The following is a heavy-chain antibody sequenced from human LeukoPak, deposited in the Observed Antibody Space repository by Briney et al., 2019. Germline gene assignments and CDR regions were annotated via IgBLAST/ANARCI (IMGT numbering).Heavy chain of an antibody. CDR2: IYPGDSDA. Sequence: GESLKISCKGSGYNFTTYWIAWVRQMPGKGLEWMGIIYPGDSDAKYSPSFQGQVTISVDKSTSTAYLQWLSLKASDTAMYYCARRERVGSTTWFDYWGQGTLVTVSS. J-gene: IGHJ5*01. CDR1: GYNFTTYW. CDR3: ARRERVGSTTWFDY. V-gene: IGHV5-51*01. D-gene: IGHD1-26*01.